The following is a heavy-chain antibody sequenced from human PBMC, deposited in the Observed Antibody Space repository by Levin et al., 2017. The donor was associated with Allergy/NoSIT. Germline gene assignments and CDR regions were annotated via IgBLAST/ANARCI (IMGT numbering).Heavy chain of an antibody. D-gene: IGHD5-18*01. CDR3: ARHGFSTAMVFSFDY. CDR1: GGSISSYY. V-gene: IGHV4-59*08. CDR2: IYYSGST. Sequence: PGGSLRLSCTVSGGSISSYYWSWIRQPPGKGLEWIGYIYYSGSTNYNPSLKSRVTISVDTSKNQFSLKLSSVTAADTAVYYCARHGFSTAMVFSFDYWGQGTLVTVSS. J-gene: IGHJ4*02.